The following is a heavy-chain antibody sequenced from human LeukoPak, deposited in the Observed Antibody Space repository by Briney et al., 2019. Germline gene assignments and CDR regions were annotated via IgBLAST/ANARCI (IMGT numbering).Heavy chain of an antibody. Sequence: GASLRLSCAASGFTFDTYAMTWVRQAPGKGLEWVSSSSSGGTYIYYAESVRGRSTISRDNTKNFLYLQLSTLRVEDTAVYYCARDRPTGRSRGVVVQWGQGTLVTVSS. CDR3: ARDRPTGRSRGVVVQ. J-gene: IGHJ4*02. D-gene: IGHD2-15*01. CDR2: SSSGGTYI. V-gene: IGHV3-21*01. CDR1: GFTFDTYA.